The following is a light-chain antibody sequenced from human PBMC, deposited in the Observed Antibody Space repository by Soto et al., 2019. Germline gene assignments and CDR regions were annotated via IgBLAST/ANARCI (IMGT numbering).Light chain of an antibody. CDR2: GAS. CDR1: QSVSSSY. CDR3: QQYGSSSWT. Sequence: EIVLTQSPGTLSLSPGERATLSCRASQSVSSSYLAWYQQKPGQAPRLLIYGASSRATGIPDRFSGSGSGTDFTLTTSRPEPEDFAVYYCQQYGSSSWTFGQGTKVDIK. V-gene: IGKV3-20*01. J-gene: IGKJ1*01.